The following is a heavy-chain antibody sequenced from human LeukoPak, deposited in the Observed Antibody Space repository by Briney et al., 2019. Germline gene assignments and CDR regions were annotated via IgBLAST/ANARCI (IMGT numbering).Heavy chain of an antibody. V-gene: IGHV3-30*03. CDR1: GFTFSSYG. D-gene: IGHD3-22*01. CDR3: ARGEYYSDTSSYFDY. Sequence: VGSLRLSCAASGFTFSSYGMNWVRQAPGKGLEWVAVISYDGSNKYYADSVKGRFTISRDNSKNTLFVQMSSLRAEDTAVYYCARGEYYSDTSSYFDYWGQGTLVTVSS. CDR2: ISYDGSNK. J-gene: IGHJ4*02.